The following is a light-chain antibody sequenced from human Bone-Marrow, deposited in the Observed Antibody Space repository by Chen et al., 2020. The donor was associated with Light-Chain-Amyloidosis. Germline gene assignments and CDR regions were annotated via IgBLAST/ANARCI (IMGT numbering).Light chain of an antibody. J-gene: IGLJ2*01. CDR1: DLPTKY. Sequence: SYELTQPPSVSVSPGQTARITCSGDDLPTKYAYWYQQKPGQAPWLVIHRDTERPSGISERFACSSSGTTATLTISGVQAEDEDDYHCQSADSSGTYEVIFGGGTKLTVL. CDR3: QSADSSGTYEVI. V-gene: IGLV3-25*03. CDR2: RDT.